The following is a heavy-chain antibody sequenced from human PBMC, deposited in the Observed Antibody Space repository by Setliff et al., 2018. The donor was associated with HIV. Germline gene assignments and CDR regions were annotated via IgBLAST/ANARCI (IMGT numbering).Heavy chain of an antibody. CDR1: GGSISSHY. J-gene: IGHJ1*01. CDR3: ARAGYYGSTSYWEYFQH. V-gene: IGHV4-59*11. Sequence: SETLSLTCTVSGGSISSHYWSWIRQPPGKGLEWIGNVYYSGNTNYNPSLKSRVTVSVDTSKNQFSLKLSSVTAADTAVYYCARAGYYGSTSYWEYFQHWGQGTLVTVSS. CDR2: VYYSGNT. D-gene: IGHD3-22*01.